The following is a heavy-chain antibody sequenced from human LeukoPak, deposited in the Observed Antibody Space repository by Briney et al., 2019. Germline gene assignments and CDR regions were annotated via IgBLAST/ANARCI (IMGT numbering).Heavy chain of an antibody. V-gene: IGHV3-21*01. CDR1: GFTFSSYS. J-gene: IGHJ4*02. Sequence: GGSPRLSCAASGFTFSSYSMNWVRQASGKGLEWVSSISSSSSYIYYADSVKGRFTISRDNAKNSLYLQMNSLRAEDTAVYYCARARIGYCSGGSCYEYYFDYWGQGTLVTVSS. CDR2: ISSSSSYI. CDR3: ARARIGYCSGGSCYEYYFDY. D-gene: IGHD2-15*01.